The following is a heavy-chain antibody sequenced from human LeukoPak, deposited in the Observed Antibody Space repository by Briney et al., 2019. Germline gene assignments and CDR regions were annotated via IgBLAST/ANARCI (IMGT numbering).Heavy chain of an antibody. D-gene: IGHD1-1*01. V-gene: IGHV3-30*02. J-gene: IGHJ4*02. Sequence: GGSLRLSCAASGFTFSSYAMHWVRQAPGKGLEWVAFIRYDVSDKNYADFVKGRFTISRDNSKNTLDLQMNSLRVEDTAVYHCVKSETASFDFWGRGTLVTVSS. CDR3: VKSETASFDF. CDR2: IRYDVSDK. CDR1: GFTFSSYA.